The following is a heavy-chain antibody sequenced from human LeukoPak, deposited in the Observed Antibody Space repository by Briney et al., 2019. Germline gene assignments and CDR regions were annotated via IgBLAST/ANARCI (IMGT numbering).Heavy chain of an antibody. J-gene: IGHJ3*02. CDR3: ARVRDGYNNDAFDI. CDR1: GGSISSYY. Sequence: SETLSLTCTVSGGSISSYYWSWIRQPPGKGLEWIGYIYYSGSTNYHPSLKSRVTISVNTSKNQFSLKLSSVTAADTAVYYCARVRDGYNNDAFDIWGQGTMVTVSS. V-gene: IGHV4-59*01. D-gene: IGHD5-24*01. CDR2: IYYSGST.